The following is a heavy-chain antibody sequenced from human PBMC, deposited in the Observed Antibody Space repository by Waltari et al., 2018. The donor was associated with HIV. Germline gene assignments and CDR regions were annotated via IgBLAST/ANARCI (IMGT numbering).Heavy chain of an antibody. D-gene: IGHD6-19*01. Sequence: QVQLVQSGAEVKKPGASVKVSCKASGYTFTSYDINWVRQATGQGLEWMGWMNPNSGNTGYAQKFQGRVTMTRNTSISTAYMELSSLRSEDTAVYYCASPFQWPPNYYYGLDVWGQGTTVTVSS. CDR2: MNPNSGNT. CDR3: ASPFQWPPNYYYGLDV. CDR1: GYTFTSYD. V-gene: IGHV1-8*01. J-gene: IGHJ6*02.